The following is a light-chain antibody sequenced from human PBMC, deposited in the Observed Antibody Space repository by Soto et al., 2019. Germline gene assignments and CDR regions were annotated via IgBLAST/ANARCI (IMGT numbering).Light chain of an antibody. J-gene: IGKJ4*01. CDR3: LQYNSYS. Sequence: IQLTESPSSLSSSVGDRVTITCRSSESIDNYLNWYPQNPCKAPYLLNNAASSMQSAVPSRVSGSGSGTDFTLTISSLQPEDFATYYCLQYNSYSFGGGTKVDIK. CDR2: AAS. CDR1: ESIDNY. V-gene: IGKV1-39*01.